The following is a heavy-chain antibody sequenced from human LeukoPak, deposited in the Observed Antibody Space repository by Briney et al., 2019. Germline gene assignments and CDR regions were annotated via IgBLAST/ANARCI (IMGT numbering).Heavy chain of an antibody. Sequence: ASVKVPCKASGYTFTSYDINWVRQATGQGLEWMGWMNPNSGNTGYAQKFQGRVTITRNTSISTAYMELSSLRSEDTAVYYCARGRVDFWSGYPHYYMDVWGKGTTVTVSS. J-gene: IGHJ6*03. CDR3: ARGRVDFWSGYPHYYMDV. CDR1: GYTFTSYD. V-gene: IGHV1-8*03. CDR2: MNPNSGNT. D-gene: IGHD3-3*01.